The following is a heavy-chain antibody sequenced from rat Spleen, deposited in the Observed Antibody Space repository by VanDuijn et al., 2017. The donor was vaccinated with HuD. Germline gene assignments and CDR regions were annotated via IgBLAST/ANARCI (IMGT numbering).Heavy chain of an antibody. CDR2: ISYEGSST. J-gene: IGHJ4*01. CDR1: GFTFSDYG. V-gene: IGHV5-22*01. Sequence: EVQLVESGGGLVQPGRSMKISCAASGFTFSDYGMAWVRQAPKKGLEWVASISYEGSSTYYGDSVKGRFTISRDNAKSTLYLQMNSLRSEDTATYYCARPDYNKYVMDAWGQGASVTVSS. D-gene: IGHD1-10*01. CDR3: ARPDYNKYVMDA.